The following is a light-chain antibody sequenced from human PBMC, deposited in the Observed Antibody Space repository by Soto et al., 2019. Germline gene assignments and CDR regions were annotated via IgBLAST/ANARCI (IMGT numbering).Light chain of an antibody. CDR2: GAS. CDR3: QQFGYSLWT. CDR1: QSVSSN. J-gene: IGKJ1*01. Sequence: EKVMTQSPATLSVSPGERVTLSCGASQSVSSNLAWYQQKPGQAPRLLIYGASTRATGIPARFTGSGSGTEFTLTISSLQSEDFAVYSCQQFGYSLWTFGQGTKVDIK. V-gene: IGKV3-15*01.